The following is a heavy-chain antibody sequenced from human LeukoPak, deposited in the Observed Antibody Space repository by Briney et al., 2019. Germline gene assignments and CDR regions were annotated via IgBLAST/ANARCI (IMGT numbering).Heavy chain of an antibody. V-gene: IGHV3-30-3*01. Sequence: PGGSLRLSCAASGFTFSSYAMHWVRQAPGKGLEWVAVISYDGSNKNHVDSVKGRFTISRDNSKNTLYLHMNSLRPEDTAVYYCAVGGYGDYDPVGDYWGQGTLVTVSS. CDR2: ISYDGSNK. CDR3: AVGGYGDYDPVGDY. J-gene: IGHJ4*02. D-gene: IGHD4-17*01. CDR1: GFTFSSYA.